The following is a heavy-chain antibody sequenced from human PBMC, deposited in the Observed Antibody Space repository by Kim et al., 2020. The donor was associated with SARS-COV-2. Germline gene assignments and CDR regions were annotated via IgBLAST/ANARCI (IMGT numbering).Heavy chain of an antibody. CDR2: INHSGST. Sequence: SETLSLTCAVYGGSFSGYYWSWIRQPPGKGLEWIGEINHSGSTNYNPSLKSRVTISVDTSKNQFSLKLSSVTAADTAVYYCARGLRYYDSSGYYYTYYYYYGMDVWGQGTTVTVSS. D-gene: IGHD3-22*01. CDR1: GGSFSGYY. CDR3: ARGLRYYDSSGYYYTYYYYYGMDV. V-gene: IGHV4-34*01. J-gene: IGHJ6*02.